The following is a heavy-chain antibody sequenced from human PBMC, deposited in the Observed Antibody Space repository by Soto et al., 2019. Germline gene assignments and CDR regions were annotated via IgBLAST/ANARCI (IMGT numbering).Heavy chain of an antibody. Sequence: PGESLKISCKGSGYSFTSYWIGWVRQMPGKGLEWMGIIYPGDSDTRYSPSFQGQVTISADKSISTAYLQWSSLKASDTAMYYCARLERPTGRVVVAAGDYWGQGTLVTVSS. J-gene: IGHJ4*02. D-gene: IGHD2-15*01. V-gene: IGHV5-51*01. CDR3: ARLERPTGRVVVAAGDY. CDR1: GYSFTSYW. CDR2: IYPGDSDT.